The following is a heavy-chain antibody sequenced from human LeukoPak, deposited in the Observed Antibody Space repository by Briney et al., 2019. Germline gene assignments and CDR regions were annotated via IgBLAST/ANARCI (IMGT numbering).Heavy chain of an antibody. CDR2: VYYSGST. CDR1: GGSISSYY. CDR3: ARGYSGTYGRFDY. J-gene: IGHJ4*02. D-gene: IGHD1-26*01. Sequence: SETLSLTCTVSGGSISSYYWSWIRQPPGEGLEWIGYVYYSGSTNYNPSLKSRVTISLDTSKKQFSLKLSSVTAADTAIYYCARGYSGTYGRFDYWGQGTLVTASS. V-gene: IGHV4-59*01.